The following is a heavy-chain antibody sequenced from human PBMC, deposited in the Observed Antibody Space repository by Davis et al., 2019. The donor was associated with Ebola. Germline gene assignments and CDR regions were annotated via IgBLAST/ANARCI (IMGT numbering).Heavy chain of an antibody. V-gene: IGHV1-69*15. CDR1: GGTFSNYA. D-gene: IGHD2-21*01. J-gene: IGHJ4*02. Sequence: VKVSCKASGGTFSNYAISWVRQAPGQGLEWVATLIPIFGTANYAQNFQGRVTITADESTSTAYMELSSLRSEDTAVYYCATRRDCAGYTCHSPGPFDYWGQGTLVTVSS. CDR3: ATRRDCAGYTCHSPGPFDY. CDR2: LIPIFGTA.